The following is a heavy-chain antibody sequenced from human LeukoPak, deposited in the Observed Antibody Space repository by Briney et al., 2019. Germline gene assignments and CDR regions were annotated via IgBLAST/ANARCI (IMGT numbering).Heavy chain of an antibody. CDR3: AADWPLDY. CDR2: IHIGNGT. Sequence: GGSLRLSCAASGFTVSSNDMNWVRQAPGKGLEWVSIIHIGNGTYYADSVEGRFTISRDNSKNTVYLQMSSLRAEDTAVYYCAADWPLDYWGQGTLVTVSS. J-gene: IGHJ4*02. CDR1: GFTVSSND. D-gene: IGHD3/OR15-3a*01. V-gene: IGHV3-66*01.